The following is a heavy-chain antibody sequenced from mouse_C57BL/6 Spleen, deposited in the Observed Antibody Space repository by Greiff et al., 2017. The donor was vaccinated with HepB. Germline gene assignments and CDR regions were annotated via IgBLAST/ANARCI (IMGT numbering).Heavy chain of an antibody. J-gene: IGHJ2*01. CDR3: ARPLITTVVAPFDY. Sequence: VQLQQSGAELVRPGTSVKVSCKASGYAFTNYLIEWVKQRPGQGLEWIGVINPGSGGTNYNEKFKGKATLTADKSSSTAYMQLSSLTSEDSAVYFCARPLITTVVAPFDYWGQGTTLTVSS. CDR1: GYAFTNYL. D-gene: IGHD1-1*01. CDR2: INPGSGGT. V-gene: IGHV1-54*01.